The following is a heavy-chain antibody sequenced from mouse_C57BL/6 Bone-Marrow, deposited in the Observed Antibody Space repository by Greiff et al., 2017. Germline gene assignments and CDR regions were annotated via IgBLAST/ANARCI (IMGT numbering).Heavy chain of an antibody. Sequence: EVQLQQSGPELVKPGASVKISCKASGYSFTDYYMNWVKQSHGKSLEWIGVINPNYGTTSYNQKFTGMATLTVDKSSRTAYMQLNSLTSEDSAVYYWASGDDYDYAMDKWGQGTSVTVSS. CDR2: INPNYGTT. J-gene: IGHJ4*01. V-gene: IGHV1-39*01. D-gene: IGHD2-4*01. CDR1: GYSFTDYY. CDR3: ASGDDYDYAMDK.